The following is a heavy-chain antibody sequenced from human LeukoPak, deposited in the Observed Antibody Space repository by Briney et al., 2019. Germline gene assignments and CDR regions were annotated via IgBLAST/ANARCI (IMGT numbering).Heavy chain of an antibody. CDR3: ARLDRGGSGSRVIDY. V-gene: IGHV1-18*01. J-gene: IGHJ4*02. CDR2: INTYTDDT. Sequence: ASVKVSCKASVYTFTSFDLSWVRQAPGQVLEWMGWINTYTDDTNYAQKLQGRVTMTTDTSTSTAYMELRSLRSDDAAVYYCARLDRGGSGSRVIDYWGQGTLVTVSS. D-gene: IGHD3-10*01. CDR1: VYTFTSFD.